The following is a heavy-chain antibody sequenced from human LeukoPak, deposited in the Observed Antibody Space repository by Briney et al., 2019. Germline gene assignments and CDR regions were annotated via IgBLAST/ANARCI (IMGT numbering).Heavy chain of an antibody. CDR3: ASGVPTDY. J-gene: IGHJ4*02. CDR1: GFTFSRYW. D-gene: IGHD3-10*01. V-gene: IGHV3-7*01. Sequence: GGSLRLSCAASGFTFSRYWMSWVRQAPGKGLEWVANIKQDGSEKYYVDSVKGRFTISRDNAKNSLDLQMNSLRAEDTAVYYCASGVPTDYWGQGTLVTVSS. CDR2: IKQDGSEK.